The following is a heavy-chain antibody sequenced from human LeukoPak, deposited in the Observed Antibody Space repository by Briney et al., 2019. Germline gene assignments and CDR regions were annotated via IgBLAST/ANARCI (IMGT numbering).Heavy chain of an antibody. Sequence: GEALKISCKGSGYSFTSYWIGWVRQMPGKRLEWMGMIYARDSDTKYSPSFQGQVTISADKSLSTAYLQWSSLKASDTAMYYCARHPKSGYSGYESHYWGQGTLVTVSS. CDR3: ARHPKSGYSGYESHY. CDR2: IYARDSDT. V-gene: IGHV5-51*01. J-gene: IGHJ4*02. D-gene: IGHD5-12*01. CDR1: GYSFTSYW.